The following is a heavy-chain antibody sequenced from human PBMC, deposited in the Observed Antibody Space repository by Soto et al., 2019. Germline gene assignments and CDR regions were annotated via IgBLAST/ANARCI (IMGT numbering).Heavy chain of an antibody. V-gene: IGHV3-48*03. CDR1: VFTFISYE. Sequence: GWSLRLSCASSVFTFISYEMNWVRQAPGKGLEWVSYISSSGSTIYYADSVKGRFTISRDNAKNSLYLQMNSLRAEDTAVYYCARGSGSSSSWGRWFDPWGQGTLVTVSS. CDR3: ARGSGSSSSWGRWFDP. D-gene: IGHD6-6*01. J-gene: IGHJ5*02. CDR2: ISSSGSTI.